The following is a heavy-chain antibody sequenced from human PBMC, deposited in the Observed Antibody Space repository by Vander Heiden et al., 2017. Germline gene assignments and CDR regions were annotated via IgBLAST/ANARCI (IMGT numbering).Heavy chain of an antibody. CDR1: GSPFSSFA. V-gene: IGHV3-23*01. Sequence: EVQLLESGGGLVQPGGSLRLSCAASGSPFSSFAMAWVRQAPGKGLEWVSGISGSGGSTSYADSAKGRFIISRDNSKNTLYLQMNSLRDEDTAVYYCATNQGGYYYYAMDAWGQGTTVTVSS. D-gene: IGHD3-16*01. J-gene: IGHJ6*02. CDR2: ISGSGGST. CDR3: ATNQGGYYYYAMDA.